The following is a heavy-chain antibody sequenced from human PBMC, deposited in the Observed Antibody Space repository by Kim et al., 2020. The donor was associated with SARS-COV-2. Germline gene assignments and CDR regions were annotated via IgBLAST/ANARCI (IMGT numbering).Heavy chain of an antibody. CDR2: I. Sequence: IYYADSVKGRFTISRDNAKNSLYLQMNSLRAEDTAVYYCARGDYYDSSRVWGQGTTVTVSS. V-gene: IGHV3-21*01. D-gene: IGHD3-22*01. CDR3: ARGDYYDSSRV. J-gene: IGHJ6*02.